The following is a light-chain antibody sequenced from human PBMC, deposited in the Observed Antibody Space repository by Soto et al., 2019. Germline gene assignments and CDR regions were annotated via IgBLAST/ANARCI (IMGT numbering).Light chain of an antibody. Sequence: EIVLTQSPGTLSLYPGERATLSCRASQSVSSSYLTWYQQKPGQAPRVLVYGSSRRATGIPDRFSGSGSGTDFTLTISRLEPEDFAVYYCQQYGRSPGYTFGQGTKLEIK. CDR2: GSS. V-gene: IGKV3-20*01. J-gene: IGKJ2*01. CDR3: QQYGRSPGYT. CDR1: QSVSSSY.